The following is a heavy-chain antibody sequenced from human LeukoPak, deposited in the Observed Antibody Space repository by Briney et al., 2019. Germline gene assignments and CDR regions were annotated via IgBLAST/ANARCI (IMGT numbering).Heavy chain of an antibody. Sequence: GGSLRLSCAASGFIFTSYAMSWVRQAPGKGLEWVSTISGSGHSIYYADSVKGRFTISRDNSKNTLYLQMNGLRAEDTAVYYCAKESPAFDYWGQGTLVTVSS. CDR2: ISGSGHSI. V-gene: IGHV3-23*01. CDR1: GFIFTSYA. J-gene: IGHJ4*02. CDR3: AKESPAFDY.